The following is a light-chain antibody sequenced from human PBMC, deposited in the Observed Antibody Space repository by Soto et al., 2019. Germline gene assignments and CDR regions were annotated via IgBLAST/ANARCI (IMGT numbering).Light chain of an antibody. CDR2: KVS. CDR3: MQGTHWPRT. Sequence: DVVMTQSPLSLPVTVGQPASISCRSSQSLVYSDGNSYLDRFQQRPGQSPRRPIYKVSNQDSGVPDRFSGGGSGTDFTLEISRVEAEDVGVYYCMQGTHWPRTFGQGTKVEIK. CDR1: QSLVYSDGNSY. V-gene: IGKV2-30*01. J-gene: IGKJ1*01.